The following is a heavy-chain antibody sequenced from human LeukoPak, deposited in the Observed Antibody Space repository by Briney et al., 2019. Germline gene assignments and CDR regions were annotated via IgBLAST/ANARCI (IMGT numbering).Heavy chain of an antibody. J-gene: IGHJ4*02. D-gene: IGHD1-26*01. Sequence: GGSLRLSCAASGFTFSNYWMHWVRQAPGKGLVWVSRIDTEGSSILYADSVKGRFTISRDNAKNTVYLEMNSLRVEDTAVYYCAKSGSYSPFFDYWGQGTLVTVSS. CDR2: IDTEGSSI. CDR1: GFTFSNYW. V-gene: IGHV3-74*01. CDR3: AKSGSYSPFFDY.